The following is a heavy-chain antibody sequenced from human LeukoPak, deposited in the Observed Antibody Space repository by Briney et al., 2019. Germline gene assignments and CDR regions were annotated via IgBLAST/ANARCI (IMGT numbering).Heavy chain of an antibody. CDR3: ARDLNDSSGWSDY. CDR1: GYTFSTYD. CDR2: ISAYNGDT. J-gene: IGHJ4*02. Sequence: ASVKVSCKASGYTFSTYDFSWVRQAPGQGIEWMGWISAYNGDTNYAQKLQGRVTMTTDTSTSTAYMELRSLRSDDTAVYYCARDLNDSSGWSDYWGQGTLVTVSS. V-gene: IGHV1-18*01. D-gene: IGHD3-22*01.